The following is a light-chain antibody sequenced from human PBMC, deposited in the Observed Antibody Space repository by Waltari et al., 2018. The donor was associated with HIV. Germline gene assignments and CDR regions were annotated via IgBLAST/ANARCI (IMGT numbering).Light chain of an antibody. V-gene: IGKV2-30*01. CDR3: MQSTHWPWT. J-gene: IGKJ1*01. Sequence: EVVLTQSPLSLPVALGQPASLPCRSSQCHGSSDGTPYLIWLQEGPGQSPRRLIYNISNRDSGVPDTFSGSGTATDFTLTISRVEAEDVGVYYCMQSTHWPWTFGQGTRVEI. CDR1: QCHGSSDGTPY. CDR2: NIS.